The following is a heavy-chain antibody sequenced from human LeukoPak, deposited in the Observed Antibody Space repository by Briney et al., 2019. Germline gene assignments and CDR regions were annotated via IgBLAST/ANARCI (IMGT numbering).Heavy chain of an antibody. CDR1: GGSFSGYY. V-gene: IGHV4-34*01. J-gene: IGHJ4*02. D-gene: IGHD5-18*01. CDR2: INHSGST. CDR3: ARGRYSYGFASKATPVDY. Sequence: SETLSLTCAVYGGSFSGYYWSWIRQPPGKGLEWIGEINHSGSTNYNPSPKSRVTISVDTSKNQFSLKLSSVTAADTAVYYCARGRYSYGFASKATPVDYWGQGTLVTVSS.